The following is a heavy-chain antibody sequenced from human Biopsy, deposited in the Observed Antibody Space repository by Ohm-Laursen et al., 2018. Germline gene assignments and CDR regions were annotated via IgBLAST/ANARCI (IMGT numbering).Heavy chain of an antibody. V-gene: IGHV4-59*01. CDR2: IYHSGST. CDR3: AKDRYNYTPIGGFSMDV. Sequence: SGTLSLTCTVSGCSINSYYWTWVRQPTGQGLEWIGYIYHSGSTNYNPSLKRRVTISQDTSKNQFFLNLSIVTAADTAMYYCAKDRYNYTPIGGFSMDVWGQGTTVTVSS. CDR1: GCSINSYY. D-gene: IGHD5-18*01. J-gene: IGHJ6*02.